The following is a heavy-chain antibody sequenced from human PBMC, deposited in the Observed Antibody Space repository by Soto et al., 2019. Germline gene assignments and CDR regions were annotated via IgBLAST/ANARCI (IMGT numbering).Heavy chain of an antibody. V-gene: IGHV3-20*01. J-gene: IGHJ6*03. CDR1: GFTFDDYG. D-gene: IGHD3-3*01. CDR2: INWNGGST. Sequence: GGSLRLSCAASGFTFDDYGMSWVRQAPGKGLEWVSGINWNGGSTGYADSVKGRFTISRDNAKNSLYLQMNSLRAEDTALYHCARHGGITIFGGPAAQNYYYYYMDVWGKGTTVTVSS. CDR3: ARHGGITIFGGPAAQNYYYYYMDV.